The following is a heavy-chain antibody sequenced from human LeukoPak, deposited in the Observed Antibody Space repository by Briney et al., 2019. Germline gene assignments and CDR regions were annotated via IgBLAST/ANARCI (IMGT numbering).Heavy chain of an antibody. V-gene: IGHV3-30*18. CDR2: ISNDGSNK. J-gene: IGHJ3*02. CDR1: GFPFSSYG. CDR3: AKGRGAFDI. Sequence: GGSLRLSCAASGFPFSSYGMHWLRQAPGKGLEWVAVISNDGSNKYYADSVKGRFTISRDNSKNTLYLQMNSLRAEDTAVYYCAKGRGAFDIWGQGTMVTVSS. D-gene: IGHD3-10*01.